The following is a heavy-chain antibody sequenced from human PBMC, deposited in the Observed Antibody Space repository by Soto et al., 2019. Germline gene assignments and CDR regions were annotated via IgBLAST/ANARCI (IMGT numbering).Heavy chain of an antibody. CDR1: GGTFSSYT. CDR2: IIPILGIA. D-gene: IGHD6-13*01. CDR3: ARDLLTPPQQLIDYYYYYYMDV. Sequence: ASVKVSCKASGGTFSSYTISWVRQAPGQGLEWMGRIIPILGIANYAQKFQGRVTITADKSTSTAYMELSSLRSEDTAVYYCARDLLTPPQQLIDYYYYYYMDVWGKGTTVTVSS. V-gene: IGHV1-69*04. J-gene: IGHJ6*03.